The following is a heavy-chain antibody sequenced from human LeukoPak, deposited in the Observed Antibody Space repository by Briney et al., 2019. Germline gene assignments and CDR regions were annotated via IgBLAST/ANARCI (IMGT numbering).Heavy chain of an antibody. CDR3: ARDRGYCSGGSCQNFDY. CDR1: GYTFSGYY. J-gene: IGHJ4*02. D-gene: IGHD2-15*01. V-gene: IGHV1-2*02. Sequence: VASVKVSCKASGYTFSGYYMHWVRQAPGQGLEWMGWINPNSGGTNYAQKFQGRVTMTGDTSISTAYMELSRLRSDDTAVYYCARDRGYCSGGSCQNFDYWGQGTLATVSS. CDR2: INPNSGGT.